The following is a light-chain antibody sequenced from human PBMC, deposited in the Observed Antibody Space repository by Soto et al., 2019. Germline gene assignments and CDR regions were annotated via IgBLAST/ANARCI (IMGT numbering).Light chain of an antibody. CDR1: QSVSSY. CDR2: DAS. CDR3: QQRSNSPIT. V-gene: IGKV3-11*01. Sequence: ETVLTQSPATLSLSPGERATLSCRASQSVSSYLAWYQQKPGQAPRLLIYDASNRATGIPARFSGSGSGTDFTLTISSLEPEDFAVYYCQQRSNSPITFGQGTRLEIK. J-gene: IGKJ5*01.